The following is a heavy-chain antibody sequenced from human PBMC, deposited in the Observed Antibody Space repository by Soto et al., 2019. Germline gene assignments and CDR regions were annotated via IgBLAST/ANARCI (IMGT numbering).Heavy chain of an antibody. J-gene: IGHJ3*02. V-gene: IGHV3-23*01. CDR1: GFTFNYYA. Sequence: PGGSLRRSWAVSGFTFNYYAMSGVRQAPGKGLEWVSTISGSLGSAYYAASVEGRFTISGDNSNNTLYLQMNSLRVEDTATYYCAKDSRLPGFGLLIHAFDIWGHGTMVTVSS. CDR3: AKDSRLPGFGLLIHAFDI. D-gene: IGHD3-3*01. CDR2: ISGSLGSA.